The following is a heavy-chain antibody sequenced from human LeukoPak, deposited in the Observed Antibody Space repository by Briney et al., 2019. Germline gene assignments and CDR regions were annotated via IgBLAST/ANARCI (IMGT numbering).Heavy chain of an antibody. CDR3: ARRPAIFDYWFDP. J-gene: IGHJ5*02. CDR1: GGSISSSSYY. CDR2: IYYSGST. D-gene: IGHD3-3*01. V-gene: IGHV4-39*01. Sequence: SETLSLTCTVSGGSISSSSYYWGWIRQPPGKGPEWIGSIYYSGSTYYNPSLKSRVTISVDTSKNQFSLKLSSVTAADTAVYYCARRPAIFDYWFDPWGQGTLVTVSS.